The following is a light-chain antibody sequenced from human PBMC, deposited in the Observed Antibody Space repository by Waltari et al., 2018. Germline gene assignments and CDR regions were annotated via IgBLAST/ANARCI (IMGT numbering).Light chain of an antibody. Sequence: DVVMTQSPLSLHVTLGQPATISCRSSQSLVHSDGKTYLNWFQQRPGQSPRRLIYKVFNRDSGVPERFSGSGSGTDFTLTISRVEAEDVGTYYCMQATQWPLTFGQGTKVEIK. V-gene: IGKV2-30*02. CDR2: KVF. J-gene: IGKJ1*01. CDR3: MQATQWPLT. CDR1: QSLVHSDGKTY.